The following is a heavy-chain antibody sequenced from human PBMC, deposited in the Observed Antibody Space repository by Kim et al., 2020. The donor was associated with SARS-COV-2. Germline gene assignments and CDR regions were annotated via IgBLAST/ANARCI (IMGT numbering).Heavy chain of an antibody. J-gene: IGHJ5*02. CDR3: AREDLSLAYSSSWYNWFDP. CDR2: INPNSGVT. D-gene: IGHD6-13*01. CDR1: GYTFTGYY. Sequence: ASVKVSCKASGYTFTGYYMHWVRQAPGQGLEWMGWINPNSGVTNYAQKFQGRVTMTRDMSISTAVMELSSLRSDDTAVYYCAREDLSLAYSSSWYNWFDPWGQGTLVTVSS. V-gene: IGHV1-2*02.